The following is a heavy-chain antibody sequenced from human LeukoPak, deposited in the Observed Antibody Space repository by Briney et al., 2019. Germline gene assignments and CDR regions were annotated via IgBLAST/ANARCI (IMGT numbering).Heavy chain of an antibody. CDR1: GFTFSNYG. CDR2: ISRSGTGT. V-gene: IGHV3-23*01. D-gene: IGHD4-23*01. CDR3: AKKSPDSSGNPAYD. J-gene: IGHJ4*02. Sequence: GGSLRLSCAGAGFTFSNYGMSWVRQAPGKGLEWVSVISRSGTGTYHADSVRGRFTISRDNAKNTLYLQMNSLRAEDTAVYYCAKKSPDSSGNPAYDWGQGTLVIVSS.